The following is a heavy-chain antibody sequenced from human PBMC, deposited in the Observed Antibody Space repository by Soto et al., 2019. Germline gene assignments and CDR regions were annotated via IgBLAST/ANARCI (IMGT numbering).Heavy chain of an antibody. Sequence: SETLSLTCIVSGVSIVRHFRSWIRQAPGKGPELVGYIYHTVNTNYNPALKSRVTISMDTSENQLSLQLSSVTAADTAVYYCATGAGWLRLDSRVWGQGTLVTVSS. CDR1: GVSIVRHF. CDR3: ATGAGWLRLDSRV. D-gene: IGHD5-12*01. J-gene: IGHJ4*02. CDR2: IYHTVNT. V-gene: IGHV4-59*11.